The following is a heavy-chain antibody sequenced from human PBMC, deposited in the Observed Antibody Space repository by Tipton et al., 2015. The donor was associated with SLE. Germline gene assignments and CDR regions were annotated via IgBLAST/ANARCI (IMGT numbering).Heavy chain of an antibody. Sequence: SLRLSCATSGFTFSSFVMHWVRQAPGKGLEWVAIISYDGSDKHYADSVKGRFTISRDNSKNTLYLQMNSLRAEDAAVYYCARDGFIAVLPAFDYWGQGTLVTVSS. D-gene: IGHD2-2*01. CDR3: ARDGFIAVLPAFDY. CDR1: GFTFSSFV. V-gene: IGHV3-30*04. J-gene: IGHJ4*02. CDR2: ISYDGSDK.